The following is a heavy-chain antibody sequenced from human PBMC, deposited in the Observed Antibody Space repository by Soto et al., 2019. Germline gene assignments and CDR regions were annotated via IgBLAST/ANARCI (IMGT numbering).Heavy chain of an antibody. CDR2: INHSGST. CDR1: VGSFSGYY. CDR3: ARGPCGYYSPY. V-gene: IGHV4-34*01. Sequence: QEQLQQWGAGLLKPSETLSLTCAVYVGSFSGYYWSWIRQPPGQGLEWIGEINHSGSTNYNPSPKSRVHSSVDTSKNHLPLELTSVTAADTAVYFCARGPCGYYSPYWGQGTLVTVSS. D-gene: IGHD3-22*01. J-gene: IGHJ4*02.